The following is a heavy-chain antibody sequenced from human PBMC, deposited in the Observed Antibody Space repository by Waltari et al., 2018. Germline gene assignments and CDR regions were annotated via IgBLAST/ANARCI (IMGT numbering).Heavy chain of an antibody. CDR2: INHSGST. D-gene: IGHD2-8*02. V-gene: IGHV4-34*01. J-gene: IGHJ5*02. CDR3: ARAEEVVLVVYAMGWFDP. CDR1: GGSFSGYY. Sequence: VQLQQWGAGLLKPSETLSLTCAVYGGSFSGYYWSWIRQPPGKGLEWIGEINHSGSTNYTPALKSRVTISVDTSKNQFSLKLSSVTAADTAVYYCARAEEVVLVVYAMGWFDPWGQGTLVTVSS.